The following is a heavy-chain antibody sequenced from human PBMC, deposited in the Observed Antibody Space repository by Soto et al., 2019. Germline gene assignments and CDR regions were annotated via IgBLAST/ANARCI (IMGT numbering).Heavy chain of an antibody. CDR3: AKDPKATGTHY. D-gene: IGHD1-1*01. CDR2: ITYDGSNK. J-gene: IGHJ4*02. Sequence: QVQLVESGGGVVQPGRSLRLSCAASGFTISSYGMHWVRQAPGKGLEWVAVITYDGSNKYYADSVKGRFSISRDNSRNTLYLQVKSLRAEDTAVYYCAKDPKATGTHYWGRGTLVTVSS. V-gene: IGHV3-30*18. CDR1: GFTISSYG.